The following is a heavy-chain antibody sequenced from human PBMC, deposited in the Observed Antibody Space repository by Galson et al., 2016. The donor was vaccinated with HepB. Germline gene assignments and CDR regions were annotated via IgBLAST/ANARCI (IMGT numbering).Heavy chain of an antibody. CDR1: GGSITTTDW. CDR2: VYHDGNT. V-gene: IGHV4-4*02. D-gene: IGHD2-8*02. J-gene: IGHJ3*02. CDR3: ARDGTGGTCKSVDYDTFDI. Sequence: SETLSLTCAVSGGSITTTDWWSWVRQPPGKGLEWIGEVYHDGNTFYNPSVGSRVTISIDKSKNEFYLNLRSVTAADTAVYYCARDGTGGTCKSVDYDTFDIWGQGTVVTVSS.